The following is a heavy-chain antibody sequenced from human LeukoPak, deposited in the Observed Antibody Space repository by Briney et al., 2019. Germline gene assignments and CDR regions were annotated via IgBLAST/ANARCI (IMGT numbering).Heavy chain of an antibody. CDR3: SRDKMGLFGHQGYFDY. CDR2: IRSKPYGGTT. D-gene: IGHD3-10*02. Sequence: TGGSLRLSCRPSGFTFGAYTMSWVRQAPGKGLEWVGFIRSKPYGGTTEYAASVKGRFTISRDDSKSIAYLQMNSLKTEDTAVYYCSRDKMGLFGHQGYFDYWGQGTLVTVSS. J-gene: IGHJ4*02. CDR1: GFTFGAYT. V-gene: IGHV3-49*04.